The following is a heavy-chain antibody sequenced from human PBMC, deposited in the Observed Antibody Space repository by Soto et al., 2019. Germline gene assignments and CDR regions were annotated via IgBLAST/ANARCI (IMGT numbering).Heavy chain of an antibody. CDR2: VDYSGKT. CDR3: ARDNGGHRIIN. D-gene: IGHD3-10*01. V-gene: IGHV4-39*01. J-gene: IGHJ4*02. CDR1: CGYITSSRGYF. Sequence: SETLRLTYTVSCGYITSSRGYFRGWVRQPPGQSLEWIGSVDYSGKTYYKPSLQSRVTISADTSKNQFSLKVNSVTAADTAVYYCARDNGGHRIINWVQGTLVTVFS.